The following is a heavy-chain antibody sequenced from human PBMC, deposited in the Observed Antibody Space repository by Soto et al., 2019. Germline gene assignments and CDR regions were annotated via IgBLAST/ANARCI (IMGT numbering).Heavy chain of an antibody. CDR1: GFSFSTYA. D-gene: IGHD3-9*01. V-gene: IGHV3-30-3*01. J-gene: IGHJ4*02. CDR2: IAYDGGNQ. Sequence: QLVESGGGVVQPGRTLRLSCAASAASGFSFSTYAIHWVRQAPGKGLEWLSVIAYDGGNQYYADSVKGRFTISGDNSKNTLYLQMNSLREEDTAMYYCARVSFGNIYDRYGPHISVCLWGQGTPVTVSS. CDR3: ARVSFGNIYDRYGPHISVCL.